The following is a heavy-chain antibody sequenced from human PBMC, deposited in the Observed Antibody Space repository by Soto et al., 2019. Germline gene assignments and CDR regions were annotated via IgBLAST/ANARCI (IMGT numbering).Heavy chain of an antibody. J-gene: IGHJ6*02. D-gene: IGHD3-10*01. Sequence: QVQLVESGGGVVQPGRSLRLSFAASGFTFSSYGMHWVRQAPGKGLEWVAVIWYDGSNKYYADSVKGRFTISRDNSKNTLYLQMNSLRAEDTAVYYCARDTNGVRGVIPDYGMDVWGQGTTVTVSS. CDR1: GFTFSSYG. V-gene: IGHV3-33*01. CDR2: IWYDGSNK. CDR3: ARDTNGVRGVIPDYGMDV.